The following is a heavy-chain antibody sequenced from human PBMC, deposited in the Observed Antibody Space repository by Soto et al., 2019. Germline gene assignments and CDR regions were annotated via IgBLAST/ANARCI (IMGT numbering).Heavy chain of an antibody. CDR2: IIPFFGTP. CDR3: ATYNNAYYAPLVY. D-gene: IGHD3-16*01. CDR1: GATFSSYA. J-gene: IGHJ4*02. Sequence: QVLLVQSGAEVKKPGSSVKVSCKLSGATFSSYAMSWVRQAPGQGLEWIGGIIPFFGTPNYEQKFQGRVTITADRSTATSYMELSRLRYEYTAVYYCATYNNAYYAPLVYCVQGTLVTVSS. V-gene: IGHV1-69*06.